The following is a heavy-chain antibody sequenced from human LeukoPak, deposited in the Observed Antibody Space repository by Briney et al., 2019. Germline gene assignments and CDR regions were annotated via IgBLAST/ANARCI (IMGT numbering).Heavy chain of an antibody. V-gene: IGHV3-23*01. J-gene: IGHJ4*02. Sequence: PGGSLRLSCVASGLTFSTNAMSWVRQSPGEGLEWVSTITGSGGSKYYADSLMGRFTISRDNSKNTLYLQMKYLRDEDTAVYYCATGGSMAHEGIHYWGQGTLVTVSS. D-gene: IGHD2/OR15-2a*01. CDR2: ITGSGGSK. CDR3: ATGGSMAHEGIHY. CDR1: GLTFSTNA.